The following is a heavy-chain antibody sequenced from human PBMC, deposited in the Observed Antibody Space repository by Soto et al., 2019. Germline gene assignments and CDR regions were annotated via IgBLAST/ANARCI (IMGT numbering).Heavy chain of an antibody. V-gene: IGHV5-51*01. J-gene: IGHJ4*02. CDR1: GYTFTSYW. Sequence: PGESLKISCKGCGYTFTSYWIGWVRQLPGKGLEWMGIVYPSDSDTRISPSFQGQITISADKSINSAYLQWRSLKASDTAMYYCARQSVAENSMGFWGQGTPVTVSS. D-gene: IGHD3-10*01. CDR2: VYPSDSDT. CDR3: ARQSVAENSMGF.